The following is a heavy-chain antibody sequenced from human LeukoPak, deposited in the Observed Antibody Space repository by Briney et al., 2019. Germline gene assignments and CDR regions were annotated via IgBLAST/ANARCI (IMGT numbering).Heavy chain of an antibody. D-gene: IGHD2-2*02. Sequence: PGGSLRLSCAASGFTFSSYAMSWVRQVPGKGLEWVSSISSSSSYIYYADSVKGRFTISRDNAKNSLYLQMNSLRAEDTAVYYCAREHTREVVPAAISHYYMDVWGKGTTVTVSS. CDR2: ISSSSSYI. CDR1: GFTFSSYA. CDR3: AREHTREVVPAAISHYYMDV. V-gene: IGHV3-21*01. J-gene: IGHJ6*03.